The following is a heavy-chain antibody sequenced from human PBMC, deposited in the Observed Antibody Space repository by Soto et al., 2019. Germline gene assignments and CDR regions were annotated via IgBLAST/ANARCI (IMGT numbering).Heavy chain of an antibody. D-gene: IGHD3-16*01. CDR3: ARLQGDYFDV. V-gene: IGHV3-7*01. CDR1: GFIFTSYW. CDR2: IKPDQSET. Sequence: GGSLRLSCIASGFIFTSYWMTWLRQAPGKGLEWVANIKPDQSETHYADSVKGRFTIFRDNAKNSLYLHLNSLRVEDTAVYYCARLQGDYFDVWGQGTLVTVSS. J-gene: IGHJ4*02.